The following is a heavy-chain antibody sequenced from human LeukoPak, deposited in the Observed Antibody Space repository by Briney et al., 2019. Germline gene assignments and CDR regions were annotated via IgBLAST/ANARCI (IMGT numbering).Heavy chain of an antibody. V-gene: IGHV3-74*01. CDR1: GFTFSSYW. J-gene: IGHJ6*02. Sequence: GGSLRLSCAASGFTFSSYWMHWVRQAPGKGLVWVSRINSDGSSTSYADSVKGRFTISRDNVKNTLYLQMNSLRAEDTAVYYCARDRPLPGHYYYGMDVWGQGTTVTVSS. D-gene: IGHD2-15*01. CDR3: ARDRPLPGHYYYGMDV. CDR2: INSDGSST.